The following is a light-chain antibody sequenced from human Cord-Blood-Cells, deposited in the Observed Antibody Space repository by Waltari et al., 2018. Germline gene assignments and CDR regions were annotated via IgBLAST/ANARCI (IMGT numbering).Light chain of an antibody. CDR2: RNN. CDR3: AAWDDSLSGWV. V-gene: IGLV1-47*01. Sequence: QSVLTQLPSASGTPGQRVTISCSGSSSNIGSNYVYWYQQLPGTAPKLLIYRNNQRPSGGPDRFSGSKSGTSASRAISGLRSEDEADYYCAAWDDSLSGWVFGGGTKLTVL. J-gene: IGLJ3*02. CDR1: SSNIGSNY.